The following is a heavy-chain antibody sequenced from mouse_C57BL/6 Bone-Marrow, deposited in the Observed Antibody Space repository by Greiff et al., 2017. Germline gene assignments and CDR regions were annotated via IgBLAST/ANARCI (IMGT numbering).Heavy chain of an antibody. Sequence: VKLQQPGAELVKPGASVKLSCKASGYTFTSYWMHWVKQRPGRGLEWIGRIDPNSGGTKYNEKFKSKATLTVDKPSSTAYMQLSILTSEDSAVYYCARRYAMDYWGQGTSVTVSS. CDR2: IDPNSGGT. CDR1: GYTFTSYW. J-gene: IGHJ4*01. CDR3: ARRYAMDY. V-gene: IGHV1-72*01.